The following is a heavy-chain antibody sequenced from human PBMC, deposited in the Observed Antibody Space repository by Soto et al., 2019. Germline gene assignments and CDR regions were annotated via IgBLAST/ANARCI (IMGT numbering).Heavy chain of an antibody. CDR3: ARDREYMYYDSSGYYHHDAFDI. Sequence: GGSLRLSCAASGFTFSSYAMHWVRQAPGQGLEWVAVISYDGSNKYYADSVKGRFTISRDNSKNTLYLQMNSLRAEDTAVYYCARDREYMYYDSSGYYHHDAFDIWGQGTMVTVSS. D-gene: IGHD3-22*01. CDR2: ISYDGSNK. CDR1: GFTFSSYA. V-gene: IGHV3-30-3*01. J-gene: IGHJ3*02.